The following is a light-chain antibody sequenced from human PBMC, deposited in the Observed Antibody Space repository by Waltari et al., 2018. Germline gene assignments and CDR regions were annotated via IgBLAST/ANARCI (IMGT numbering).Light chain of an antibody. CDR2: TNS. V-gene: IGLV1-44*01. CDR1: FSSIGSNA. Sequence: QSVLTQPPSASGTPGQRVTISCSGSFSSIGSNAVNWYQQLPGTAPKLLIYTNSQRPSVVPDRFAGSKSGTSSSLVISGLQSEDKADYYCAAWDDSLNGWVFGGGTKLTVL. J-gene: IGLJ3*02. CDR3: AAWDDSLNGWV.